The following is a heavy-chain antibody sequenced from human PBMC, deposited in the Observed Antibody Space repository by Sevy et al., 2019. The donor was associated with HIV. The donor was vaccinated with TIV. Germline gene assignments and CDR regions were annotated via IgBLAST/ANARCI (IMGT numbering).Heavy chain of an antibody. D-gene: IGHD3-22*01. CDR3: ARAKSTSSGYPPSPRINWFDP. V-gene: IGHV3-21*01. Sequence: GGSLRLSCAASGFTFSSYSMNWVRQAPGKGLEWVSSISSSSSYIYYADSVKGRFTISRDNAKNSLYLKMNSLRAKDTAVYYCARAKSTSSGYPPSPRINWFDPWGQGTLVTVSS. J-gene: IGHJ5*02. CDR2: ISSSSSYI. CDR1: GFTFSSYS.